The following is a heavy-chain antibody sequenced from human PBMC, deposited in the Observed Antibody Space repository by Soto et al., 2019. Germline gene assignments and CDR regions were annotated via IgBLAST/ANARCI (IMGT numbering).Heavy chain of an antibody. V-gene: IGHV3-7*03. D-gene: IGHD6-19*01. CDR1: GFTFSSYW. Sequence: PGGSLRLSCAASGFTFSSYWMSWVRQAPGKGLEWVANIKQDGSEKYYVDSVKGRFTISRDNAKNSLYLQMNSLRAEDTAVYYCAREVSSGWNTLYYYYYYGMDVWGQGTTVTVSS. CDR2: IKQDGSEK. J-gene: IGHJ6*02. CDR3: AREVSSGWNTLYYYYYYGMDV.